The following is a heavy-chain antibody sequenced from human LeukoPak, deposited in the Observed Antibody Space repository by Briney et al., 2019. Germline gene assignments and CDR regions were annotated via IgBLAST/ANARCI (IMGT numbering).Heavy chain of an antibody. J-gene: IGHJ4*02. CDR3: AKVERPSAGWLARFTFDN. Sequence: PGGSLRLSCAASGFTFSSYAMTWVRQAPGKGLEWVSAISASGGSTYYADSVKGRFTISRDNSKNTLYLQVNSLRAEDTAVYYCAKVERPSAGWLARFTFDNWGQGTLVTVSS. V-gene: IGHV3-23*01. CDR1: GFTFSSYA. D-gene: IGHD6-19*01. CDR2: ISASGGST.